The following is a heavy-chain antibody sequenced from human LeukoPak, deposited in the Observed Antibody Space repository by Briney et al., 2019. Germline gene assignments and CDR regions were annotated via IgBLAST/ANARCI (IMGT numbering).Heavy chain of an antibody. CDR3: ARGRYSGSHWDAFDI. J-gene: IGHJ3*02. CDR1: GGTFSSYA. D-gene: IGHD1-26*01. V-gene: IGHV1-2*02. Sequence: GASVKVSCKASGGTFSSYAISWVRQAPGQGLEWMGWIDPKSGGTNYAQKFQGRVTMTRDTSISTAYMELSRLRSDDTAVYYCARGRYSGSHWDAFDIWGQGTMVTVSS. CDR2: IDPKSGGT.